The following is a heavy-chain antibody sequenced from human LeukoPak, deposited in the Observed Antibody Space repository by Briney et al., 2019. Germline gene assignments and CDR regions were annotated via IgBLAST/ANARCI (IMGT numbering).Heavy chain of an antibody. Sequence: AVNVTRKASRGTFSSYAISGVRQPPAQGLEWMGGIIPIFGTANYAQKFQGRVTITADKSTSTAYMELRSLRSEDTAVYYCARGYNWNDGVFWGWGQGTLVTVSS. CDR2: IIPIFGTA. CDR3: ARGYNWNDGVFWG. V-gene: IGHV1-69*06. D-gene: IGHD1-1*01. CDR1: RGTFSSYA. J-gene: IGHJ4*02.